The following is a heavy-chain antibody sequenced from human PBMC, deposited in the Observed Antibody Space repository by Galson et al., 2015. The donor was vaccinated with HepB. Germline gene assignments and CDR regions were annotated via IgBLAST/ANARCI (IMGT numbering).Heavy chain of an antibody. V-gene: IGHV3-30*18. CDR2: ISYDGSNK. J-gene: IGHJ4*02. Sequence: SLRLSCAASGFTFSSYGMHWVRQAPGKGLEWVAVISYDGSNKYYADSVKGRFTISRDNSKNTLYLQMNSLRAEDTAVYYCAKGAYYFDYWGQGTLVTVSS. CDR1: GFTFSSYG. CDR3: AKGAYYFDY.